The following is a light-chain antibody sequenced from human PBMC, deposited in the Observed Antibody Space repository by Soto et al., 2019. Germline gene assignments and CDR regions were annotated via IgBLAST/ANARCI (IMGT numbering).Light chain of an antibody. CDR1: SSNIGNNY. CDR2: ENN. V-gene: IGLV1-51*02. J-gene: IGLJ2*01. CDR3: GTWDSSLSAVV. Sequence: QSVLTQPPSVSAAPGQKVTISCSESSSNIGNNYVSWYQQLPGTAPKLLIYENNHRPSGIPDRFSASKSGTSATLGITGLQTGDEADYYCGTWDSSLSAVVFGGGTKLTVL.